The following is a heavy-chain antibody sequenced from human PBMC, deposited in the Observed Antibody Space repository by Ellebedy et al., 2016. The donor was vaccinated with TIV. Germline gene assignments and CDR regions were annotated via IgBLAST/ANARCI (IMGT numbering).Heavy chain of an antibody. CDR2: ISWNSGSI. CDR1: GFTFDDYA. D-gene: IGHD6-13*01. Sequence: SLKISCAASGFTFDDYAMHWVRQAPGKGLEWVSGISWNSGSIGYADSVKGRFTISRDNAKNSLHLQMNSLRAEDTALYHCARVPKGAGGRYYYYGMDVWGQGTTVAVSS. V-gene: IGHV3-9*01. CDR3: ARVPKGAGGRYYYYGMDV. J-gene: IGHJ6*02.